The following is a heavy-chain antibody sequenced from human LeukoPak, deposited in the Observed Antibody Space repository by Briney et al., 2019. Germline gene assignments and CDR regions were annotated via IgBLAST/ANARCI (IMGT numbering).Heavy chain of an antibody. Sequence: SQTLSLTCTVSGGSISSGGYYWSWIRQHPGKGLEWIGYIYYSGSTYYNPSLKSRVTISVDTSKNQFSLKLSSVTAADTAVYYCARGHDYGDPRVPYYYYYYMDVWGKGTTVTVSS. CDR2: IYYSGST. V-gene: IGHV4-31*03. J-gene: IGHJ6*03. CDR3: ARGHDYGDPRVPYYYYYYMDV. CDR1: GGSISSGGYY. D-gene: IGHD4-17*01.